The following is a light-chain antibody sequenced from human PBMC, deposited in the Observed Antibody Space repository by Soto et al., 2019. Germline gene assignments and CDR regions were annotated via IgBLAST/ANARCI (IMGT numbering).Light chain of an antibody. CDR2: AAS. Sequence: DIQMTQSPSSLSASVGDRVTITCRASQSISNYLNWYQQRPGRAPKALIYAASSSQSGVPSRFSGTGSGTDFSLTISSLQPEDFATYYCQQSYSTPYTFGQGTKLEIK. CDR1: QSISNY. V-gene: IGKV1-39*01. CDR3: QQSYSTPYT. J-gene: IGKJ2*01.